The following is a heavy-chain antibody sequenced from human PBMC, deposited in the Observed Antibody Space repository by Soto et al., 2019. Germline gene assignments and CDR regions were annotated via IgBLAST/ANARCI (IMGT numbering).Heavy chain of an antibody. J-gene: IGHJ4*02. CDR2: IIPIFGTA. Sequence: SVKVSCKASGGTFSSYAISWVRQAPGQGLEWMGGIIPIFGTANYAQKFQGRVTITADESTSTAYMELSSLRSEDTAVYYCARGSPDYYDSSGYSLPYYFDYWGQGTLVTVSS. CDR3: ARGSPDYYDSSGYSLPYYFDY. CDR1: GGTFSSYA. V-gene: IGHV1-69*13. D-gene: IGHD3-22*01.